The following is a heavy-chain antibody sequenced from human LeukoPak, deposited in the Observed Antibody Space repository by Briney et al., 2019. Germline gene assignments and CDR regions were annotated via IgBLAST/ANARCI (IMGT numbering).Heavy chain of an antibody. V-gene: IGHV1-46*01. D-gene: IGHD2-15*01. Sequence: ASVTVSCKASGYTFTSYYMHWVRQAPGQGLEWMGIINPSGGSTSYAQKFQGRVTMTRDTSTSTVYMELSSLRSEDTAVYYCARPAKQKSPNLYFVAWGQGTLVTVSS. CDR1: GYTFTSYY. CDR2: INPSGGST. CDR3: ARPAKQKSPNLYFVA. J-gene: IGHJ5*02.